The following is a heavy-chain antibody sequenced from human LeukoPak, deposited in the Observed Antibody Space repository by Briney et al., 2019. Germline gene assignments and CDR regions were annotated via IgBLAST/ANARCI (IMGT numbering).Heavy chain of an antibody. J-gene: IGHJ4*02. Sequence: PGGSLRLSCAASGFTFSSYAMSWVRQAPGKGLKWVSTISGSGGSTYSADSVKGRFTISRDNSKNTLYLQMNSLRAEDTAVYYCAKVLSVGGTGWYWGYFDYWGQGTLVTVSS. V-gene: IGHV3-23*01. CDR3: AKVLSVGGTGWYWGYFDY. CDR2: ISGSGGST. D-gene: IGHD6-19*01. CDR1: GFTFSSYA.